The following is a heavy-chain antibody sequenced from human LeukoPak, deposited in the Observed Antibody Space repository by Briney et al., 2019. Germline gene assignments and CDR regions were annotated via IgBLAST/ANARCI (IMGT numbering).Heavy chain of an antibody. Sequence: SETLSLTCTVSGGSISNYYWNWIRQPPGKGLEWIGYIYYSGTTNYNPSLKSRVSMSVDTSKNQFSLKLSSVTAADTAVYYCVDFDFDYWGQGTLVTVSS. V-gene: IGHV4-59*01. CDR1: GGSISNYY. CDR2: IYYSGTT. CDR3: VDFDFDY. J-gene: IGHJ4*02.